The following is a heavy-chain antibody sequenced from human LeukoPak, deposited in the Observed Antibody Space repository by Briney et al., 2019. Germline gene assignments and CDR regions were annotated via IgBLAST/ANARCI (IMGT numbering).Heavy chain of an antibody. J-gene: IGHJ3*02. CDR2: IWYDGRNK. D-gene: IGHD2-15*01. Sequence: AGGSLRLSCGASGFTLSSYGMHWLRQAPGKGLEWVAVIWYDGRNKFYADSLKGRFTISRDNSKNTLYLQMNSLRAEDTAVYYCARVNRGAAFDIWGQGTLVTVSS. V-gene: IGHV3-33*01. CDR3: ARVNRGAAFDI. CDR1: GFTLSSYG.